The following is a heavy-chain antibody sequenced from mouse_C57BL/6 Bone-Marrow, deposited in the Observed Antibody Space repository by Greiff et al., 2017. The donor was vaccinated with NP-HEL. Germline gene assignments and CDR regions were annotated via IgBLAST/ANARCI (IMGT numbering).Heavy chain of an antibody. CDR2: IDPSDSET. V-gene: IGHV1-52*01. J-gene: IGHJ3*01. D-gene: IGHD2-2*01. CDR1: GYTFTSYW. CDR3: AREGYGFFFAY. Sequence: QVQLQQPGAELVRPGSSVKLSCKASGYTFTSYWMHWVKQRPIQGLEWIGNIDPSDSETPYNQKFKDKATLTVDKSSSTAYMQLSSLTSEDSAVYYCAREGYGFFFAYWGQGTLVTVSA.